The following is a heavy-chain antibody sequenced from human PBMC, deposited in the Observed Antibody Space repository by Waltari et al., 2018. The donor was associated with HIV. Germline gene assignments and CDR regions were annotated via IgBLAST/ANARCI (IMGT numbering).Heavy chain of an antibody. J-gene: IGHJ4*02. Sequence: EVQLVGSGGGPVKPGESLRLALVASGFTLTNVGMRWVRQAPGKGLEWVGRIKSEDDGGTTDYAAPVKGRFTISRDDSKNALYLQMNSLKTEDTALYYCTSTGGGITDYWGQGTLVTVSS. CDR1: GFTLTNVG. CDR3: TSTGGGITDY. CDR2: IKSEDDGGTT. V-gene: IGHV3-15*01. D-gene: IGHD2-15*01.